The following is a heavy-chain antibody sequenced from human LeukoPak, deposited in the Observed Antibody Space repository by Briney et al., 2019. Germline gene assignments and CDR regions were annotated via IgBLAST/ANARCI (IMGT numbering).Heavy chain of an antibody. V-gene: IGHV3-23*01. D-gene: IGHD3-16*02. CDR3: ASYLGDMDV. J-gene: IGHJ6*03. CDR2: ISGSGTTA. Sequence: GGSLRLSCAASGFTFNNYAMSWVRQAPGKGLEWVSGISGSGTTAYYADSVKGRFTISRDSSKNTLYLQMNSLRADDTAVYYCASYLGDMDVWGKGTTVTVSS. CDR1: GFTFNNYA.